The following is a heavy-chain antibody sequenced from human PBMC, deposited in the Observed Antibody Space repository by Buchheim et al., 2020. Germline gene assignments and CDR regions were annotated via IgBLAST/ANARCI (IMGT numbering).Heavy chain of an antibody. V-gene: IGHV3-21*01. Sequence: VQLVESGGGLVKPGGSLRLSCAASGFTFNTYSMNWARQAPGKGLEWVSSISSSSSYIYYADSVKGRFTISRDNAKNSLYLQMNSLRAEDTAVYYCARVTLVRGVNYYYYGMDVWGQGTT. J-gene: IGHJ6*02. D-gene: IGHD3-10*01. CDR1: GFTFNTYS. CDR3: ARVTLVRGVNYYYYGMDV. CDR2: ISSSSSYI.